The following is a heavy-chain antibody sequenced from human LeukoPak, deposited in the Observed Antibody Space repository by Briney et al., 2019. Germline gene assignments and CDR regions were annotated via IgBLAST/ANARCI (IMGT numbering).Heavy chain of an antibody. V-gene: IGHV6-1*01. CDR2: TSYRSKWYN. CDR3: ARGHNWGLDY. J-gene: IGHJ4*02. Sequence: SQTLSLTCAISGDSVSSNSVGWNWIRQSPSRGLEWLATTSYRSKWYNDYAEPVKTRITVNPDTSKNQFSLQLDSVTPEDTAVYYCARGHNWGLDYWGQGTLVTVSS. CDR1: GDSVSSNSVG. D-gene: IGHD1-1*01.